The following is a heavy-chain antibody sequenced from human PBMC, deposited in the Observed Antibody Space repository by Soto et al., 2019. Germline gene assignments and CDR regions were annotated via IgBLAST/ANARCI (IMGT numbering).Heavy chain of an antibody. Sequence: PGGSLRLSCAGSGFTFSTFSMNWVRQAPGKGLEWVSSIYGNAGATFYADSVKGQFTISRDNAKNSLYLQLNSLRAEDTAVYYCARERYYYGSGDYWGQGTLVTVSS. D-gene: IGHD3-10*01. J-gene: IGHJ4*02. CDR1: GFTFSTFS. CDR3: ARERYYYGSGDY. CDR2: IYGNAGAT. V-gene: IGHV3-48*04.